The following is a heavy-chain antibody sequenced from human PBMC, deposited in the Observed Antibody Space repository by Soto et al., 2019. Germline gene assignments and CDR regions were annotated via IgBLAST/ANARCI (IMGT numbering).Heavy chain of an antibody. V-gene: IGHV1-18*01. J-gene: IGHJ6*02. CDR3: ASSQSAYYDILTGCPSGGMDY. CDR1: GYTFTSYG. Sequence: ASVKVSCKASGYTFTSYGISWVRQAPGQGLEWMGWISAYNGNTNYAQKLQGRVTMTTDTSTSTAYMELRSLRSDDTAVYYCASSQSAYYDILTGCPSGGMDYWG. D-gene: IGHD3-9*01. CDR2: ISAYNGNT.